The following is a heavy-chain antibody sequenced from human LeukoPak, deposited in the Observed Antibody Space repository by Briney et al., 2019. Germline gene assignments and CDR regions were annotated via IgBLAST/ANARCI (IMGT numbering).Heavy chain of an antibody. CDR1: GFTFSRYW. Sequence: GGSLRLSCAASGFTFSRYWMSWVSQAPGKGMEWVAKINQEGSEKKYVDSVKGRFTIPRDKAKISLYLQMNSLRAEDTAVYYCARDEGEVGAAIFDYWGQGTLVTVSS. V-gene: IGHV3-7*01. J-gene: IGHJ4*02. CDR3: ARDEGEVGAAIFDY. CDR2: INQEGSEK. D-gene: IGHD2-15*01.